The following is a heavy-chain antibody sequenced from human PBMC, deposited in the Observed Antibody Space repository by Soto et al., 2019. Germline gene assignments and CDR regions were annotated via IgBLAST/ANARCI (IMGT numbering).Heavy chain of an antibody. V-gene: IGHV1-18*01. Sequence: ASVKVSCKASGYSFTTYGIFWVRQAPGQGLEWMGWISPYNGKTNYAQNLQGRVSMTTDTSTTTAYMELRSLRSDDTAVSYCARPYDSSQSPRFDYWGQGTLVTVSS. J-gene: IGHJ4*02. CDR3: ARPYDSSQSPRFDY. D-gene: IGHD3-22*01. CDR1: GYSFTTYG. CDR2: ISPYNGKT.